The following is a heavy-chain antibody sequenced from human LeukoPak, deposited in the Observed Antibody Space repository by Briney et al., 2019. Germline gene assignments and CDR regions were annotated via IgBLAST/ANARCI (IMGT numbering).Heavy chain of an antibody. D-gene: IGHD3-22*01. CDR2: ISGSGGNI. V-gene: IGHV3-23*01. CDR3: AKDRAGSHPYDTSGLTPSDH. CDR1: GVTFSTYA. J-gene: IGHJ5*02. Sequence: GGSLRLSCAASGVTFSTYAMSWVRQAPGKGLEWVSGISGSGGNIYYPDSVKGRFTISRDNSKNTLFLRMNSLRVEDTAVYYCAKDRAGSHPYDTSGLTPSDHWGQGTLVTVSS.